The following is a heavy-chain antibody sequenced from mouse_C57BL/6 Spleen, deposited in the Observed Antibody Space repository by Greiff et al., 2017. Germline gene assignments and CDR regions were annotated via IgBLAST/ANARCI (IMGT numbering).Heavy chain of an antibody. CDR3: SGVQVRRQRWYFDV. CDR1: GFSFTRYA. CDR2: IWTGGGT. Sequence: VHLVESGPGLVAPSQSLSITCTVPGFSFTRYAISSVRQPPGKGLVWLGVIWTGGGTNYNSALKSRLGISKDDNKSQVFLKMNSMQTDDTARYYCSGVQVRRQRWYFDVWGTGTTVTVSS. D-gene: IGHD2-14*01. V-gene: IGHV2-9-1*01. J-gene: IGHJ1*03.